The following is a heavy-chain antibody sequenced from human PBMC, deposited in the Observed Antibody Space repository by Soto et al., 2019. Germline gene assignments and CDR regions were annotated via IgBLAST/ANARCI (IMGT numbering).Heavy chain of an antibody. D-gene: IGHD3-22*01. CDR3: ARTPNAGDSSGYYSWYFDL. Sequence: ASVKVSCKASGGTFSSYAISWVRQAPGQGLEWMGGIIPIFGTANYAQKFQGRVTITADESTSTAYMELSSLRSEDTAVYYCARTPNAGDSSGYYSWYFDLWGRGTLVTVSS. J-gene: IGHJ2*01. CDR2: IIPIFGTA. V-gene: IGHV1-69*13. CDR1: GGTFSSYA.